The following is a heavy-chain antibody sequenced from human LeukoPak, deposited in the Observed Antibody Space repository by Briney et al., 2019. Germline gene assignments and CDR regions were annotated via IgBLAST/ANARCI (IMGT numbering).Heavy chain of an antibody. CDR2: ISGSGGST. J-gene: IGHJ2*01. CDR1: GFTFSSYA. V-gene: IGHV3-23*01. D-gene: IGHD6-13*01. CDR3: AKVGIAAVVAFYWYFDL. Sequence: GGSLRLSCAASGFTFSSYAMSWVRQAPGKGLEWVSAISGSGGSTYYADSVKGRFTISRDNSKNTLYLQMNSLRAEDTAVYYCAKVGIAAVVAFYWYFDLWGRGTLVTVSS.